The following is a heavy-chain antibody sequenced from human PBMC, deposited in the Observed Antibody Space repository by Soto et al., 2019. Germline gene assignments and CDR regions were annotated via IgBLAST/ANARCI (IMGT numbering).Heavy chain of an antibody. J-gene: IGHJ6*02. D-gene: IGHD6-13*01. CDR3: XRHKEYSSSWYFYGMDV. V-gene: IGHV5-51*01. Sequence: PGESLKISCKGSGYSFTIYWIGWVRQMPGKGLEWMGIIYPGDSDTRYSPSFQGQVTISADKSISTAYLQWSSLKASDTAMYYCXRHKEYSSSWYFYGMDVWGQGTTVTVSS. CDR2: IYPGDSDT. CDR1: GYSFTIYW.